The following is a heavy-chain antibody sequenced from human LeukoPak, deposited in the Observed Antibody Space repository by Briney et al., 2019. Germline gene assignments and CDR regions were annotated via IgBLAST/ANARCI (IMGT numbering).Heavy chain of an antibody. Sequence: SETLSLTCTVSGGSISSYYWSWIRQPPGKGLEWIGYIYYSGSTNYNPSLKSRVTISVDTSKNQFSLKLSSVTAADTAVYYCASLDFWSGYLSLEGDAFDIWGQGTIVTVSS. D-gene: IGHD3-3*01. CDR2: IYYSGST. J-gene: IGHJ3*02. V-gene: IGHV4-59*01. CDR3: ASLDFWSGYLSLEGDAFDI. CDR1: GGSISSYY.